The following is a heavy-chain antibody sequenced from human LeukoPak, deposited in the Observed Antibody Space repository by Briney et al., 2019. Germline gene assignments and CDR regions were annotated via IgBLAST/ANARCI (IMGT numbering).Heavy chain of an antibody. Sequence: SVKVSFKSSGGTFSSYAISWVRQAPGQGLEWMGGIIPIFGTANYAQKFQGRVTITTDESTSTAYMELSSLRSEDTAVYYCARGGYSYGYYGYWGQGTLVTVSS. CDR3: ARGGYSYGYYGY. CDR1: GGTFSSYA. V-gene: IGHV1-69*05. J-gene: IGHJ4*02. CDR2: IIPIFGTA. D-gene: IGHD5-18*01.